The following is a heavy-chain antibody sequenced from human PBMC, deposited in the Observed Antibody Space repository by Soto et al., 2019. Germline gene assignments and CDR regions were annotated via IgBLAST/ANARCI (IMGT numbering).Heavy chain of an antibody. J-gene: IGHJ4*02. CDR1: GFTFSSYA. CDR3: AKALLGEFYYFDY. D-gene: IGHD3-10*01. CDR2: ISGSGGST. V-gene: IGHV3-23*01. Sequence: PGGSLRLSCAASGFTFSSYAMSWVRKAPGKGLEWVSAISGSGGSTYYADSVKGRFTISRDNSKNTLYLQMNSLRAEDTAVYYCAKALLGEFYYFDYWGQGTLVTVSS.